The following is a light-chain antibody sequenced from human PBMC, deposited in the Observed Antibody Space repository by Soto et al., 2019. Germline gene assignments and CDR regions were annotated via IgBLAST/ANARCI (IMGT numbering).Light chain of an antibody. Sequence: DIVLTQSPGTPSLSPAHTATPSCTARQSARTNSLAWHQPKPGQAPRLLMYAASSRAAGIPDRFSGSGSGTDFTLTISRLEPEDFAVYYCQQHGSWGITFGPGTKVDI. V-gene: IGKV3-20*01. CDR2: AAS. J-gene: IGKJ3*01. CDR3: QQHGSWGIT. CDR1: QSARTNS.